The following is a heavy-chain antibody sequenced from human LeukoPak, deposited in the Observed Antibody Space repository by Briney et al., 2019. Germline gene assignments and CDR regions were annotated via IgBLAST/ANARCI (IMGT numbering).Heavy chain of an antibody. J-gene: IGHJ3*02. CDR1: GGTFSSYA. Sequence: SVKVSCKASGGTFSSYAINWVRQAPGQGLEWMGRIIPMFGTANYAQKFQGRVTITADESTSTAYMELSSLRSDDTAVYYCARDRERVMITFGGVTQRRVDAFDIWGQGTMVTISS. D-gene: IGHD3-16*01. CDR2: IIPMFGTA. CDR3: ARDRERVMITFGGVTQRRVDAFDI. V-gene: IGHV1-69*13.